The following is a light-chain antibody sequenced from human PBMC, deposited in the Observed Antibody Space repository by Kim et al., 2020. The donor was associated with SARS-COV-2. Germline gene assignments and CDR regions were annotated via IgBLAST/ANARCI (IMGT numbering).Light chain of an antibody. CDR3: QHRHTWPWT. V-gene: IGKV3-11*01. Sequence: EIVLTQSPGTLSLSPGERATLSCRASQSIASYLAWYKQKPGQAPRLLIYDASNRATGIPDRFSGSGSGTDFTLTISSLEPEDFAVYYCQHRHTWPWTFDQGTKVDIK. J-gene: IGKJ1*01. CDR2: DAS. CDR1: QSIASY.